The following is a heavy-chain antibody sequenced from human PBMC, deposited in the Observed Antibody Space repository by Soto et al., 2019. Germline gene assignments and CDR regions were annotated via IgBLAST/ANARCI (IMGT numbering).Heavy chain of an antibody. CDR3: ARDSYSSSSPHEYYFYYYMDV. CDR2: ISSDSSYI. D-gene: IGHD6-6*01. Sequence: EVQLVESGGGLVKPGGALRLSCAASGFTFSTYSMNWVRQTPGKGLEWVSSISSDSSYIYYADSVKGRFTISRDNAKNSLYLQMNSLRAEDTAVYYCARDSYSSSSPHEYYFYYYMDVWGKGTTVTVSS. CDR1: GFTFSTYS. J-gene: IGHJ6*03. V-gene: IGHV3-21*01.